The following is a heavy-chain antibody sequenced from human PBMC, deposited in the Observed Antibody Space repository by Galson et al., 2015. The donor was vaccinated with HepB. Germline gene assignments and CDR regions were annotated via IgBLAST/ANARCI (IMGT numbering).Heavy chain of an antibody. CDR1: GFTFAAHS. D-gene: IGHD5-12*01. Sequence: SLRLSCAGAGFTFAAHSMNWVRQAPGKGLEWIAHISSSSNTIYYADSVKGRFTISRDNAKKSLFLQLDALRDEDTAVYYCAKDGDYFYYFDAWGQGALVTVSS. J-gene: IGHJ4*02. V-gene: IGHV3-48*02. CDR2: ISSSSNTI. CDR3: AKDGDYFYYFDA.